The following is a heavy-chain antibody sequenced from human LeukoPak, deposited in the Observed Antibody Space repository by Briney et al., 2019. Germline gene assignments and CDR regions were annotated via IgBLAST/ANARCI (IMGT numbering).Heavy chain of an antibody. D-gene: IGHD3-3*01. Sequence: SERLSLTCSVSGGSISTYYWTWIRQPPGKGLEWIGYIYYSGSTNYNPSLKSRVTISLDTSKNQFSLKLSSVTAADTAVYYCARAILSGYPDSWGQGTLVIVFS. CDR1: GGSISTYY. J-gene: IGHJ4*02. CDR2: IYYSGST. V-gene: IGHV4-59*01. CDR3: ARAILSGYPDS.